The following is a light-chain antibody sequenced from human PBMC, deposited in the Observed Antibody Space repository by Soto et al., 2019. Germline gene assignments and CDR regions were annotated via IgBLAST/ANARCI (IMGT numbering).Light chain of an antibody. CDR2: DAS. CDR3: QQFDDLPLT. J-gene: IGKJ4*01. V-gene: IGKV1-33*01. CDR1: HDIKKY. Sequence: DIQMTQSPSSLSASVGDRVTITCQASHDIKKYLNWYQQKAHKVPKLLIHDASTLASGVPSRFTGGGPGTDFTLTINNLQPEDVATYYCQQFDDLPLTFGGGTKVDI.